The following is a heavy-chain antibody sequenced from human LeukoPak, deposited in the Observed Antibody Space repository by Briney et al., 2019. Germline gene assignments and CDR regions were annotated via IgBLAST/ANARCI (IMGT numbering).Heavy chain of an antibody. CDR3: ASQQGLYGPGSYYNGG. Sequence: GGSLRLSCAASGFTFSSYWMSWVRQAPGKGLEWVANIKQDGSEKYYVDSVKGRFTIYRDNAKNSLYLQMNSLRAEDTAVYYCASQQGLYGPGSYYNGGWGQGTLVTVSS. V-gene: IGHV3-7*01. CDR2: IKQDGSEK. CDR1: GFTFSSYW. D-gene: IGHD3-10*01. J-gene: IGHJ4*02.